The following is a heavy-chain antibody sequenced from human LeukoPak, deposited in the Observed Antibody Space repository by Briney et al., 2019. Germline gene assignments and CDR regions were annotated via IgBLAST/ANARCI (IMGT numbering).Heavy chain of an antibody. CDR1: GYTFTSYG. CDR3: ARDMGAYYYDSSGYLASQN. Sequence: ASVKVSCKASGYTFTSYGISWVRQAPGQGLEWMGWISAYNGNTNYAQKFQGRVTITTDESTSTAYMELSSLRSEDTAVYYCARDMGAYYYDSSGYLASQNWGQGTLVTVSS. J-gene: IGHJ4*02. CDR2: ISAYNGNT. D-gene: IGHD3-22*01. V-gene: IGHV1-18*01.